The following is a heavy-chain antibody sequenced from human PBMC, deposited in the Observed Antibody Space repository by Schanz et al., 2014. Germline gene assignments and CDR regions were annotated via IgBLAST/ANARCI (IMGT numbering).Heavy chain of an antibody. Sequence: VQLVESGGGLVQPGGSLRLSCAASGFNFSNYDIHWVRQAPGKGLEWVALIYYNGTNKYYADSVKGRFTISRDNSQNTLYLQMNTLRTEDTAVYYCARSGSSNWYFFDYWGQGTLVTVSS. CDR3: ARSGSSNWYFFDY. V-gene: IGHV3-30*03. J-gene: IGHJ4*02. D-gene: IGHD6-13*01. CDR2: IYYNGTNK. CDR1: GFNFSNYD.